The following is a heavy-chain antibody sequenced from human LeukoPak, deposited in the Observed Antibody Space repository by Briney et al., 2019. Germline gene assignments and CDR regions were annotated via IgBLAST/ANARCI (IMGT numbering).Heavy chain of an antibody. J-gene: IGHJ4*02. V-gene: IGHV4-59*01. Sequence: PSETLSLTCTVSGGSISSYYWSWIRQPPGKGLERIGYIYYSGSTNYNPSLKSRVTISVDTSKNQFSLKLSSVTAADTAVYYCARGLYDFWSGPLFDYWGQGTLVTVFS. CDR2: IYYSGST. CDR1: GGSISSYY. CDR3: ARGLYDFWSGPLFDY. D-gene: IGHD3-3*01.